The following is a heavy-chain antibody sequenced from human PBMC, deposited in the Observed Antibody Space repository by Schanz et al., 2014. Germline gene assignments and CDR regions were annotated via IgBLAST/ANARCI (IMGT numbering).Heavy chain of an antibody. CDR3: ARDGEAAAGCDY. V-gene: IGHV1-46*03. J-gene: IGHJ4*02. Sequence: QVQLVQSGAEVKKPGASVKVSCKASGYIFGSHGMTWVRQAPGQGLEWMGKINPSGGSTSYAQKFQGRVTMTRDTSTSTVYMELSSLRSEDTAVYYCARDGEAAAGCDYWGQGTLVTVSS. D-gene: IGHD6-13*01. CDR2: INPSGGST. CDR1: GYIFGSHG.